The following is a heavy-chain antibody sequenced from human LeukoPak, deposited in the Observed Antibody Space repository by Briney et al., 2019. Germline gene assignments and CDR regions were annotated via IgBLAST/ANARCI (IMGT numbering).Heavy chain of an antibody. CDR3: ARDDCSSTSCYRGYFDY. Sequence: GSSVKVSCKASGGTFSSYAISWVRQAPGQGLEWMGGIIPIFGTANYAQKFQGRVSITADESTSTAYMELSSLRSEDTAVYYCARDDCSSTSCYRGYFDYWGQGTLVTVSS. D-gene: IGHD2-2*02. J-gene: IGHJ4*02. CDR2: IIPIFGTA. V-gene: IGHV1-69*01. CDR1: GGTFSSYA.